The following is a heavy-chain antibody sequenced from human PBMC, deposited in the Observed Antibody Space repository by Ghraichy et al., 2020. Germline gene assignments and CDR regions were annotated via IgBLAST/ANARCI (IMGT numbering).Heavy chain of an antibody. CDR2: VKSKTDGETT. D-gene: IGHD7-27*01. J-gene: IGHJ4*02. CDR3: TTIKMTWGY. CDR1: GFTFSDAW. Sequence: GGSLRLSCAASGFTFSDAWLSWVRQAPGKGLEWVGRVKSKTDGETTDYAAPVNGRFTISRDDSKNTLYLQMNSLKTEDTAVYYCTTIKMTWGYWGQGILVTVSS. V-gene: IGHV3-15*01.